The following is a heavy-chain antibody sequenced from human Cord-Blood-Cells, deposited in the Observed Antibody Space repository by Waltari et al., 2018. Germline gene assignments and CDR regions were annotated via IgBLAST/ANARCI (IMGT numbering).Heavy chain of an antibody. D-gene: IGHD7-27*01. V-gene: IGHV3-11*04. CDR3: ARDRSSNAKFDY. Sequence: AQLVASGGGLGTPGGSMRRACTVSGFTLRDYYTLLLPQAPGKVLEWVSYIGSSGSTIYYADSVKGRFTISRDNAKNSLYVQMNSLRAEDTAAYYCARDRSSNAKFDYWGQGTLVTVSS. CDR2: IGSSGSTI. J-gene: IGHJ4*02. CDR1: GFTLRDYY.